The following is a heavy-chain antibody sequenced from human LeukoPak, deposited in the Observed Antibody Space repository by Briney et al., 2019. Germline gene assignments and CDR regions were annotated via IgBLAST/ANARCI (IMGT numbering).Heavy chain of an antibody. CDR3: ARDGETYYYDSSGYYPDY. CDR2: IWYDGSNK. CDR1: GFSFSRYG. D-gene: IGHD3-22*01. V-gene: IGHV3-33*08. Sequence: GGSLRLSCAASGFSFSRYGMKWVRQAPGKGLEWVAVIWYDGSNKYYADSVKGRFTISRDNSKNTLYLQMNSLRAEDTAVYYCARDGETYYYDSSGYYPDYWGQGTLVTVSS. J-gene: IGHJ4*02.